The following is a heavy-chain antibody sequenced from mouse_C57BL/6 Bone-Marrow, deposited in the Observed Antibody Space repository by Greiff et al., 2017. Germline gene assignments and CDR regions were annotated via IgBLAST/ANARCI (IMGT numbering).Heavy chain of an antibody. CDR2: INPGSGGT. J-gene: IGHJ1*03. CDR1: GYAFTNYL. Sequence: QVQLKESGAELVRPGTSVKVSCKASGYAFTNYLIEWVKQRPGQGLEWIGVINPGSGGTNYNEKFKGKATLTADTSSSTAYMQLSSLTSEDSAVYFCARSDMRYWDFDVWGTGTTVTVSA. V-gene: IGHV1-54*01. CDR3: ARSDMRYWDFDV.